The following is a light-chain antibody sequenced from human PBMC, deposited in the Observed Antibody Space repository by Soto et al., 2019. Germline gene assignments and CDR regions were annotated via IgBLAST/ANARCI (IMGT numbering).Light chain of an antibody. CDR1: QSVSSAY. CDR2: NVS. Sequence: EIVLTQSPGTLSLPPVERATLSCRASQSVSSAYLAWYQQKPGQAPRLLIYNVSRRATGIPDRFSGSGSGTDFTLTVSRLEPEDFAVYYCQQYGASPETFGQGTKVDIK. CDR3: QQYGASPET. J-gene: IGKJ1*01. V-gene: IGKV3-20*01.